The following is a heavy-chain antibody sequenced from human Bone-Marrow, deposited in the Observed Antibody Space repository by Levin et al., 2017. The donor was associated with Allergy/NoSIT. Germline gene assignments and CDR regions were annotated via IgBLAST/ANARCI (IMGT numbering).Heavy chain of an antibody. J-gene: IGHJ6*02. CDR1: GFTFSSYA. D-gene: IGHD3-3*01. CDR2: ISYDGSNK. CDR3: ARDAIFGVIPSLGPYYYGMDV. Sequence: GESLKISCAASGFTFSSYAMHWVRQAPGKGLEWVAVISYDGSNKYYADSVKGRFTISRDNSKNTLYLQMNSLRAEDTAVYYCARDAIFGVIPSLGPYYYGMDVWGQGTTVTVSS. V-gene: IGHV3-30*04.